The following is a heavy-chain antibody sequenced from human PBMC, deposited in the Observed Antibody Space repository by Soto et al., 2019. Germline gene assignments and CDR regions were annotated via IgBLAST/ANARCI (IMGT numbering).Heavy chain of an antibody. CDR3: ARTEYEKIGNDY. CDR1: GASISTDY. V-gene: IGHV4-59*01. CDR2: IYNSGST. Sequence: SETLSLTCAVSGASISTDYWSWIRQPPGKRLEWIGYIYNSGSTTQNPSLKSRVSISVDTSRNQFSLRLRSVTAADTAVYYCARTEYEKIGNDYWGPGILVTVSS. J-gene: IGHJ4*02. D-gene: IGHD2-15*01.